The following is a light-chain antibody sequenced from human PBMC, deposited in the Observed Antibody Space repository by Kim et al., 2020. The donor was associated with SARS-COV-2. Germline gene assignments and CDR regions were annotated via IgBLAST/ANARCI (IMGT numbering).Light chain of an antibody. CDR3: QEWDSSITYV. Sequence: VSPGQTAGNTCSGDDLGEKYACWYQQKPGQSPVLVIYQDNKRASGIPERFSGSNSGNTATLTISGTQAMDEAEYYCQEWDSSITYVFGSGTKVTVL. J-gene: IGLJ1*01. CDR1: DLGEKY. CDR2: QDN. V-gene: IGLV3-1*01.